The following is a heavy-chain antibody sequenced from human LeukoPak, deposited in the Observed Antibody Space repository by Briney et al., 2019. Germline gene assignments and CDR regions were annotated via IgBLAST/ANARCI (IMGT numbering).Heavy chain of an antibody. V-gene: IGHV3-23*01. Sequence: GGSLRLSCIVSGLSFRNYAMSWVRQAPGKGLEWVSAISGSGGSTYYADSVKGRFTISRDNSKNTLYLQMNSLRAEDTAVYYCAKLNHDYGDYVGYFDYWGQGTLVTVSS. CDR2: ISGSGGST. D-gene: IGHD4-17*01. CDR1: GLSFRNYA. CDR3: AKLNHDYGDYVGYFDY. J-gene: IGHJ4*02.